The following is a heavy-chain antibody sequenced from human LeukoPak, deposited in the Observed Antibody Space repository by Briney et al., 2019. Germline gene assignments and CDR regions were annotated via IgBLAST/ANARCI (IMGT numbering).Heavy chain of an antibody. Sequence: DPGGSLRLSCASSGFTFSNYWMSWVRQAPGKGLERVANIKQDRSEKYYVDSVKGRFTISRDNAKNSLYLQMNSLRDEDTSLYYCARGYCSSTSCYSAGVKDYWGQGTLVTVSS. CDR3: ARGYCSSTSCYSAGVKDY. CDR1: GFTFSNYW. D-gene: IGHD2-2*01. V-gene: IGHV3-7*01. J-gene: IGHJ4*02. CDR2: IKQDRSEK.